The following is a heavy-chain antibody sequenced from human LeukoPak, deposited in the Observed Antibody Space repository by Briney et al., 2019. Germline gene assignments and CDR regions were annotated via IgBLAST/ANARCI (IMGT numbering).Heavy chain of an antibody. CDR1: GYTFTSYA. CDR2: INAGNGNT. D-gene: IGHD6-13*01. J-gene: IGHJ4*02. Sequence: AASVKVSCKASGYTFTSYAMHWVRQAPGQRLEWMGWINAGNGNTKYSQKFQGRVTMTEDTSTDTAYMELSSLRSEDTAVYYCATEPGPGIAAAGAFGWGQGTLVTVSS. CDR3: ATEPGPGIAAAGAFG. V-gene: IGHV1-3*01.